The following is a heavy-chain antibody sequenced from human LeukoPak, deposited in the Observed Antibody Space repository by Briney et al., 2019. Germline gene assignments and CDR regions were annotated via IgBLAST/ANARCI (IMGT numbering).Heavy chain of an antibody. J-gene: IGHJ4*02. CDR3: ARDRPAPRGFVDY. CDR1: GGSISSSSYY. D-gene: IGHD2-15*01. V-gene: IGHV4-39*07. CDR2: IYYSGRT. Sequence: SETLSLTCTVSGGSISSSSYYWGWIRQPPGKGLEWIGSIYYSGRTYYNPSLKSRVTISVDTSKNQFSLKLSSVTAADTAVYYCARDRPAPRGFVDYWGQGTLVTVSS.